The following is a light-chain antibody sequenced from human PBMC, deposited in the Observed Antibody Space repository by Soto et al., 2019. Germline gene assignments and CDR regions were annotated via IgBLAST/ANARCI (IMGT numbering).Light chain of an antibody. J-gene: IGKJ5*01. CDR2: LGS. V-gene: IGKV2-28*01. CDR1: QSLLHSNGYNY. Sequence: DIVMTQSPLSLPVTPGELACITCRSSQSLLHSNGYNYLDWYLQKPGQSPQLLIYLGSNRASGVPDRFSGSGSGTDFTLKISRVEAEDVGVYYCMQALQTPPTFGQGTRLEIK. CDR3: MQALQTPPT.